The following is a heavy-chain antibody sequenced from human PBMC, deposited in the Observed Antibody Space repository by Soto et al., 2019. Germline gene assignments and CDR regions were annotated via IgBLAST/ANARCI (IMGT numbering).Heavy chain of an antibody. J-gene: IGHJ4*02. D-gene: IGHD3-22*01. Sequence: GSLRLSCAASGFTFSSYAMSWVRRAPGKGLEWVSAISGSAGSTYYADSVKGRFTISRDNSKDTLYLQMNSLRAEDTAVYYCAKTQYYYDSSGYYPQYYFDYWGQGTLVTVSS. CDR3: AKTQYYYDSSGYYPQYYFDY. V-gene: IGHV3-23*01. CDR1: GFTFSSYA. CDR2: ISGSAGST.